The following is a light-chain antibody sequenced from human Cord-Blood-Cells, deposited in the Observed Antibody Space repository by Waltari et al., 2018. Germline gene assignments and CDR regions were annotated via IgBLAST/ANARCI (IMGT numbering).Light chain of an antibody. J-gene: IGKJ1*01. CDR2: DAS. V-gene: IGKV3-11*01. Sequence: EIVLTQSPAPLSLSPGERATLSCRASQSVSSYLAWYQQKPGQAPRLLIYDASNRATGNPARFSGSWSWTDFTLTISSLEPEDFAVYYCQQRSNWPRTFGQGTKVEIK. CDR1: QSVSSY. CDR3: QQRSNWPRT.